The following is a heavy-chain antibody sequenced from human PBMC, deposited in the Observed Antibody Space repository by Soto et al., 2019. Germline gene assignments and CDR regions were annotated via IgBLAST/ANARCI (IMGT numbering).Heavy chain of an antibody. CDR2: STSHSYGGTT. J-gene: IGHJ6*02. CDR3: ARDGDYYGMDV. CDR1: GFTSTDHA. V-gene: IGHV3-49*04. D-gene: IGHD3-3*01. Sequence: GGSLRLSCTFSGFTSTDHALTWVRQAPGKGLEWVAFSTSHSYGGTTDYAASVKGRFTISRDDSKNIAYLQMNSLQIADTAIYYCARDGDYYGMDVWGQGTTVTVSS.